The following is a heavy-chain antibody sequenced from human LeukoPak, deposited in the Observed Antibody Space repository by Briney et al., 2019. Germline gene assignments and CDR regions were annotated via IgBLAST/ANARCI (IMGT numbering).Heavy chain of an antibody. CDR3: ARDRARSTGNYYYGMDV. CDR1: GYTFTSYD. J-gene: IGHJ6*02. D-gene: IGHD2-2*01. Sequence: ASVKVSCKASGYTFTSYDINWVRQATGQGLEWMGWMNPNSGNTGYAQKFQGRVTMTRNTSISTAYMELSSLRSDDTAVYYCARDRARSTGNYYYGMDVWGQGTTVTVSS. CDR2: MNPNSGNT. V-gene: IGHV1-8*01.